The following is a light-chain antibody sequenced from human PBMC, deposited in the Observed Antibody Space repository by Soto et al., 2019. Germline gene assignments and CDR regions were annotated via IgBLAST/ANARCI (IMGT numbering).Light chain of an antibody. CDR3: AAWDDSLNGWV. CDR1: TSNIGSNI. CDR2: SIN. J-gene: IGLJ3*02. V-gene: IGLV1-44*01. Sequence: QLVLTQPPSASGTPGQRVTISCSGSTSNIGSNIVNWYQQVPGTAPKLLIYSINQRPSGVPDRFSGSKSGTSASLAISGLQSEDEADYYCAAWDDSLNGWVFGGGTKLTVL.